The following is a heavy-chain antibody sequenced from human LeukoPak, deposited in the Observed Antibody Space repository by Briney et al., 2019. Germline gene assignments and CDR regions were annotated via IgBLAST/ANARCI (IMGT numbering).Heavy chain of an antibody. CDR3: AKGIAVAATDFDY. V-gene: IGHV3-9*01. CDR2: ISWNSGSI. Sequence: PGRSLRLSCAASGFTFDDYAMHWVRQAPGKGLEWVSGISWNSGSIGYADSVKGRFTISRDNAKNSLYLQMNSLRAEDTALYYCAKGIAVAATDFDYWGQGTLVTVSS. D-gene: IGHD6-19*01. CDR1: GFTFDDYA. J-gene: IGHJ4*02.